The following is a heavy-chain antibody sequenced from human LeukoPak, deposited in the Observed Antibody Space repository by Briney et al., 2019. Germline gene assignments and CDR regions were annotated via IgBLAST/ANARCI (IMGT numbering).Heavy chain of an antibody. Sequence: SVKVSCKASVGTSRSYAINWVRQAPGQGLEWMGRIIPIFATPNYAQKFQGRVTITTDESTSTAYMELSSLRSEDTAVYYCARSDSSGYTPHYYFDDWGQGTLVSVSS. J-gene: IGHJ4*02. CDR3: ARSDSSGYTPHYYFDD. D-gene: IGHD3-22*01. CDR2: IIPIFATP. V-gene: IGHV1-69*05. CDR1: VGTSRSYA.